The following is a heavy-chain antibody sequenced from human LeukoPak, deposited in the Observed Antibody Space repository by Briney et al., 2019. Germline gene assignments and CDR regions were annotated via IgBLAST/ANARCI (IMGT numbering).Heavy chain of an antibody. J-gene: IGHJ4*02. V-gene: IGHV4-39*01. CDR3: ARQVIIAVAGRKDY. Sequence: KPSETLSLTCTVSGGSISSSSYYWGWIRQPPGKGLEWIGSIYYSGSTYYNPSLKSRVTISVDTSKNQFSLKLSSVTAADTAVYYCARQVIIAVAGRKDYWGQGTLVTVSS. CDR1: GGSISSSSYY. D-gene: IGHD6-19*01. CDR2: IYYSGST.